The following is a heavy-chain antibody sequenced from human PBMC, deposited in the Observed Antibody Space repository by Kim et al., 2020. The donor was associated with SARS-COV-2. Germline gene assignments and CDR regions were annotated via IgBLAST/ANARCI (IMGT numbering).Heavy chain of an antibody. CDR1: GFTFSSYG. D-gene: IGHD6-13*01. CDR2: IWYDGSNK. V-gene: IGHV3-33*01. J-gene: IGHJ4*02. Sequence: GGSLRLSCAASGFTFSSYGMHWVRQAPGKGLEWVAVIWYDGSNKYYADSVKGRFTISRDNSKNTLYLQMNSLRAEDTAVYYCARAGLPPNIAAAGSIFDYWGQGTLVTVSS. CDR3: ARAGLPPNIAAAGSIFDY.